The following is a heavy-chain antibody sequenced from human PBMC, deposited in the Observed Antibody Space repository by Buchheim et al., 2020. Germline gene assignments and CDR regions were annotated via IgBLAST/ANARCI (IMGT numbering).Heavy chain of an antibody. Sequence: QVQLQESGPGLVKPSETLSLTCTVSGGSISSYYWSWIRQPPGKGLEWIGYIYYSGSTNYNPSLKSRVTISVDTSKNQFSLKLSSVTAADTAVYYCARFYLGVVKGRWFDPWGQGTL. CDR1: GGSISSYY. J-gene: IGHJ5*02. CDR2: IYYSGST. V-gene: IGHV4-59*01. D-gene: IGHD3-3*01. CDR3: ARFYLGVVKGRWFDP.